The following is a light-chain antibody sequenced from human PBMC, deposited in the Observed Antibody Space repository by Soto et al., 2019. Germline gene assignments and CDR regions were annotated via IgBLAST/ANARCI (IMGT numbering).Light chain of an antibody. Sequence: IQLTQSPSSLSASVGDSVTITCRASQGISRYLSWYQQKPGRAPKLLISAASTLQSGVPARFSGSGSGTDFTLSIPCLQPEDFATYYCQQLNTFPVTFGGGTKVEIK. J-gene: IGKJ4*01. CDR3: QQLNTFPVT. V-gene: IGKV1-9*01. CDR2: AAS. CDR1: QGISRY.